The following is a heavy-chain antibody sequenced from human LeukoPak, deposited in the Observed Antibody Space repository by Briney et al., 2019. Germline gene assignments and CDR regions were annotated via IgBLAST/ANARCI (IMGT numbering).Heavy chain of an antibody. D-gene: IGHD3-10*01. CDR2: IRSKANSYAT. Sequence: PGGSLRLSCVASGFTFSGSAMHWVRQASGKGLECVGRIRSKANSYATAYAASVKGRFTISRDDSKNTAYLQMNSLKTEDTAVYYCTSRNYYGSGSPNYYYYGMDVWGQGTTVTVSS. V-gene: IGHV3-73*01. J-gene: IGHJ6*02. CDR1: GFTFSGSA. CDR3: TSRNYYGSGSPNYYYYGMDV.